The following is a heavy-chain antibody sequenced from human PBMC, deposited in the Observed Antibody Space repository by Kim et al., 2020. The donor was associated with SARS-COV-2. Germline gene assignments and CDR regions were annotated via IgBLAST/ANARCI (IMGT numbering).Heavy chain of an antibody. J-gene: IGHJ3*02. V-gene: IGHV3-73*01. CDR3: TRIPATTLAFWDAFDI. CDR1: GFTFSDSP. CDR2: IRSKANSYAT. Sequence: GGSLRLSCAASGFTFSDSPLHWVRQASGKGLEWVGRIRSKANSYATGYAASVKGRFTISRDDSKNTAYLEMRSLKTEDTALYYCTRIPATTLAFWDAFDIWGQGTMVTVSS. D-gene: IGHD1-1*01.